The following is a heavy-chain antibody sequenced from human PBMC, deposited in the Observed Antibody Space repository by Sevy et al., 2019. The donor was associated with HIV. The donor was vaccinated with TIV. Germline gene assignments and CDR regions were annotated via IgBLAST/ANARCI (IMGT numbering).Heavy chain of an antibody. V-gene: IGHV3-53*01. CDR1: GFIVSSKY. CDR3: ARGGGSGSHDAFDI. Sequence: GGSLRLSCAASGFIVSSKYMSWVRQAPGKGLEWVSLIYSGGSTYYADSVKGRFTISRDNSKNTLDLQMNSLRAEDTAVYYCARGGGSGSHDAFDIWGQGTKVTVSS. CDR2: IYSGGST. J-gene: IGHJ3*02. D-gene: IGHD3-16*01.